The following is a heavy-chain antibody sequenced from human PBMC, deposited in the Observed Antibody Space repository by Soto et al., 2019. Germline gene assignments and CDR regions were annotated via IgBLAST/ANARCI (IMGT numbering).Heavy chain of an antibody. CDR3: ARERTYDFWSGYYTASGYFDY. Sequence: ASVKVSCKASGYTFTSYYMHWVRQAPGQGLEWMGIINPSGGSTSYAQKFQGRVTMTRDTSTSTVYMELSSLRSEDTAVHYCARERTYDFWSGYYTASGYFDYWGQGTLVTVSS. D-gene: IGHD3-3*01. J-gene: IGHJ4*02. CDR2: INPSGGST. V-gene: IGHV1-46*01. CDR1: GYTFTSYY.